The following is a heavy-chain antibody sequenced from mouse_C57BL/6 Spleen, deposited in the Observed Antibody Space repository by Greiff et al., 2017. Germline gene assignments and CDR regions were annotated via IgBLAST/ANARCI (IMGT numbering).Heavy chain of an antibody. V-gene: IGHV1-69*01. CDR1: GYTFTSYW. Sequence: VQLQQPGAELVMPGASVKLSCKASGYTFTSYWMHWVKQRPGQGLEWIGEIDPSDSYTNYNQKFKGKSTLTVDKSSSTAYMQLSSLTSEDSAVYYCARFTTVVAHFDVWGTGTTVTVSS. D-gene: IGHD1-1*01. J-gene: IGHJ1*03. CDR2: IDPSDSYT. CDR3: ARFTTVVAHFDV.